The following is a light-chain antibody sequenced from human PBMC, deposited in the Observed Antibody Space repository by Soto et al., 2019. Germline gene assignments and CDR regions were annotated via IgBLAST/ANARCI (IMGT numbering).Light chain of an antibody. J-gene: IGLJ2*01. CDR2: DVK. Sequence: QSALTQPASVSVSPGQSITISCTGTSSDIGAYNFVSWYQQHPGKAPKLMLYDVKIRPSGVSNRFSGSKSGNTASLTISGLQAEDEADYYCTSWTTSTTMIFGGGTKVTVL. CDR3: TSWTTSTTMI. CDR1: SSDIGAYNF. V-gene: IGLV2-14*03.